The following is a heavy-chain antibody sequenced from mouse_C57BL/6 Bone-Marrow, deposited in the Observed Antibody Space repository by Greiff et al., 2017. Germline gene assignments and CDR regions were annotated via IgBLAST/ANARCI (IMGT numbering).Heavy chain of an antibody. Sequence: QVQLQQPGAELVKPGASVKLSCKASGYTFTSYWMHWVKQRPGRGLEWIGRIDPNSGGTTYNEKFKSKATLTVDKPSSTAYMQLSILTSEDSAVYYCARAMVTNPAGLAYWGQGTLVTVSA. CDR1: GYTFTSYW. CDR2: IDPNSGGT. J-gene: IGHJ3*01. CDR3: ARAMVTNPAGLAY. V-gene: IGHV1-72*01. D-gene: IGHD2-1*01.